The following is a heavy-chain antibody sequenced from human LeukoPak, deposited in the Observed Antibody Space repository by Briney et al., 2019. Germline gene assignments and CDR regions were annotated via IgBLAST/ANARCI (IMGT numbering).Heavy chain of an antibody. Sequence: PSQTLSLTCAVSGGSISSGGYSWSWIRQPPGKGLEWIGYIYHSGSTYYNPSLKSRVTISVDRSKNQFSLKLSSVTAADTAVYYCARSKLGRFDYWGQGTQVTVSS. CDR2: IYHSGST. D-gene: IGHD7-27*01. V-gene: IGHV4-30-2*01. CDR3: ARSKLGRFDY. CDR1: GGSISSGGYS. J-gene: IGHJ4*02.